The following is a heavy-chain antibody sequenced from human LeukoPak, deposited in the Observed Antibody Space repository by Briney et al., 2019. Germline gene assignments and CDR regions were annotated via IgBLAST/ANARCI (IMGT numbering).Heavy chain of an antibody. CDR3: ARGSPLTIDY. J-gene: IGHJ4*02. D-gene: IGHD4-11*01. CDR1: GFTFSSYA. V-gene: IGHV3-23*01. CDR2: ISGSGAST. Sequence: SGGSLRLSCVASGFTFSSYAMTWVRQAPGKGLEWVSIISGSGASTYYADSVKGRFTISRDNSKNTVYLQMNSLRAEDTAVYYCARGSPLTIDYWGQGTLVTVSS.